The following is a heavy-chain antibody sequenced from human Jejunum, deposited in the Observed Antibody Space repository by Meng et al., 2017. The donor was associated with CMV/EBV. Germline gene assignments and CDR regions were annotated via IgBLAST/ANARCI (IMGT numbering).Heavy chain of an antibody. CDR2: IYTDSGDT. CDR3: ARGVISYHDS. Sequence: QVQLGQSGAEVKRPGASVKISCKTSGYTFTNFAIHWVRQAPGQRLEWMGWIYTDSGDTKFPQKFQGRVSFTSDTSATTAYMELSSLRSEDTAVYYCARGVISYHDSWGQGTLVTVSS. D-gene: IGHD3-16*01. CDR1: GYTFTNFA. V-gene: IGHV1-3*04. J-gene: IGHJ5*02.